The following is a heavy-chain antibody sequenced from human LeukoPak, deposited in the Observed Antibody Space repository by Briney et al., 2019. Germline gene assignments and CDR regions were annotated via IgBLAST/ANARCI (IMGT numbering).Heavy chain of an antibody. Sequence: TLSLTCTVSAGSIGSSDYYCRWRRQPPRRGQEWVGFVYCGWSTYYNPSLKSRVTISVDTSKNQFSLKLSSVHAADTAVYYCARDSGDLWFGEIINNWFDPWGQGTLVTVSS. CDR2: VYCGWST. J-gene: IGHJ5*02. D-gene: IGHD3-10*01. CDR1: AGSIGSSDYY. CDR3: ARDSGDLWFGEIINNWFDP. V-gene: IGHV4-30-4*01.